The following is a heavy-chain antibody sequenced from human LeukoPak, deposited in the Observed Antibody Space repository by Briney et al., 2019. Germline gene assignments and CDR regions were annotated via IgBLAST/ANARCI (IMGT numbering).Heavy chain of an antibody. CDR1: GFTFSSYG. Sequence: AGGSLRLSCAASGFTFSSYGMHWVRQAPGKGLEWVAVTWYDGSNKYYTDSVKGRFTISRDNSKNTLYLQMNSLRAEDTAVYYCARGGEQWLVFDYYYCMDVWGKGTTVTVSS. CDR3: ARGGEQWLVFDYYYCMDV. J-gene: IGHJ6*04. CDR2: TWYDGSNK. V-gene: IGHV3-33*01. D-gene: IGHD6-19*01.